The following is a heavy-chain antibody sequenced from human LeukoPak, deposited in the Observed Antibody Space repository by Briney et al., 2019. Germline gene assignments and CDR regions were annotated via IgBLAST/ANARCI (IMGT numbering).Heavy chain of an antibody. CDR3: AKDRYYYDSSGVDY. V-gene: IGHV3-21*01. CDR2: ISSSSSYI. D-gene: IGHD3-22*01. J-gene: IGHJ4*02. CDR1: GFTFSSYS. Sequence: GGSLRLSCAASGFTFSSYSMNWVRQAPGKGLEWVSSISSSSSYIYYADSVKGRFTISRDNSKNTLYLQMNSLRAEDTAVYYCAKDRYYYDSSGVDYWGQGTLVTVSS.